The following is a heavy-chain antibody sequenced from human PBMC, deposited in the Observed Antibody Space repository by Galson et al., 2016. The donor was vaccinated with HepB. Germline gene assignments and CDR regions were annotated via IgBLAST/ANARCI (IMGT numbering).Heavy chain of an antibody. J-gene: IGHJ4*02. CDR2: INPDGNEK. V-gene: IGHV3-7*03. Sequence: SLRLSCAVSGLKFITYLMTWVHQAPGKGLEWVATINPDGNEKAYVDSVKGRFTMSRDNAKDSLHLQMNSLRAEDTVVYYCVTSQGYWGQGTLVTVSS. CDR3: VTSQGY. CDR1: GLKFITYL.